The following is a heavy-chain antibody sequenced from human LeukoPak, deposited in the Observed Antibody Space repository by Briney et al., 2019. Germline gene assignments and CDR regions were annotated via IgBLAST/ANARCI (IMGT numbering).Heavy chain of an antibody. CDR3: ARVLNVPPFIDS. D-gene: IGHD3-10*02. CDR1: GSSFYLPYY. Sequence: PSETLSLTCAVSGSSFYLPYYWALLRQAPGRGLEWIGTVFQGGKTFYNPSLERRVTLSQDFSDNPFFLNLTSMTAADTALYFCARVLNVPPFIDSWGQGTLVTVSS. V-gene: IGHV4-38-2*01. CDR2: VFQGGKT. J-gene: IGHJ4*02.